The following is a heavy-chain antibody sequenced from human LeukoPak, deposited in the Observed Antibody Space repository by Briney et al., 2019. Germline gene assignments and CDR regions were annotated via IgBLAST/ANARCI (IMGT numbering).Heavy chain of an antibody. CDR2: IYYSGST. J-gene: IGHJ4*02. CDR1: GGSINSYY. D-gene: IGHD3-16*01. CDR3: ARDGDYFDY. Sequence: RTSETLSLTCTVSGGSINSYYWSWIRQPPGKRLEWIGYIYYSGSTNYNPSLESRVTISVDTSKNQFSLKLSSVTAADTAVYYCARDGDYFDYWGQGTLVTVSS. V-gene: IGHV4-59*01.